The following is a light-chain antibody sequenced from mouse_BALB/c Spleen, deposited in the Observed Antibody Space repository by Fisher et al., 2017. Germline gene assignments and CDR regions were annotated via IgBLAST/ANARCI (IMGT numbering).Light chain of an antibody. CDR2: DTS. CDR1: SSVSY. Sequence: IVLTQSPAILSASPGEKVTMTCRASSSVSYMHWYQQKSGTSPKRWIYDTSKLASGVPARFSGSGSGTSYSLTISSMEAEDAATYYCQQWSSYPLTFGAGTKLELK. CDR3: QQWSSYPLT. V-gene: IGKV4-59*01. J-gene: IGKJ5*01.